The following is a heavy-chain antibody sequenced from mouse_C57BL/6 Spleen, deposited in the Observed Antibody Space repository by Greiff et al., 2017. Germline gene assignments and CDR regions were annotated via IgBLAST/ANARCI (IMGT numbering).Heavy chain of an antibody. D-gene: IGHD2-10*01. Sequence: VQLQESGAELVRPGTSVKVSCKASGYAFTNYLIEWVKRRPGQGLEWIGVINPGSGGTNYNEKFKGKATLTADKSSSTAYMQLSSLTSEDSAVYFCARSYYGNYEGAMDYWGQGTSVTVSS. V-gene: IGHV1-54*01. CDR2: INPGSGGT. CDR1: GYAFTNYL. CDR3: ARSYYGNYEGAMDY. J-gene: IGHJ4*01.